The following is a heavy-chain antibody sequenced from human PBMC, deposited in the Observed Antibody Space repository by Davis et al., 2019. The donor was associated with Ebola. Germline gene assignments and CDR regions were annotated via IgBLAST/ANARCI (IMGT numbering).Heavy chain of an antibody. V-gene: IGHV3-23*01. J-gene: IGHJ3*02. CDR2: LGTSADT. CDR3: AKDTSNIWFDI. D-gene: IGHD1-26*01. CDR1: GFSLRSYG. Sequence: GGSLRLSCAASGFSLRSYGMHWVRQAPGKGLEWVSTLGTSADTYYAESVKGRFTISRDNSKNTLYLQMNGLRVEDTAIYYCAKDTSNIWFDIWGQGTMVTVSS.